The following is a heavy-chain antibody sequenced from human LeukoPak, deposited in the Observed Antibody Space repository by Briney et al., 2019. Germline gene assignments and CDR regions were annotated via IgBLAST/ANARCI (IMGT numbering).Heavy chain of an antibody. J-gene: IGHJ4*02. CDR2: IYYSGSS. Sequence: SETLSLTCTVSGGSISSHFWGWIRQPPGKGLEWIGNIYYSGSSNYNPSLKSRVTISVDTSKNQFSLKLSSVTAADTAVYYCARGARHSDYWGQGTLVTVSS. V-gene: IGHV4-59*11. CDR3: ARGARHSDY. D-gene: IGHD3-3*02. CDR1: GGSISSHF.